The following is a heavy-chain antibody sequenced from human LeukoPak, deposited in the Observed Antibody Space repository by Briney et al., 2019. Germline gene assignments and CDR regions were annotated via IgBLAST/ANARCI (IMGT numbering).Heavy chain of an antibody. Sequence: SETLSLTCTVSGGSISNYYWNWIRQPPGKGLEWIGTVYHSGNTYYNASLQSRVTLSLDTSNNQFSLKLSSVTAADTAVYYCASIRYYYDSGRLADWGQGTLVIVSS. CDR3: ASIRYYYDSGRLAD. V-gene: IGHV4-59*04. CDR1: GGSISNYY. D-gene: IGHD3-10*01. J-gene: IGHJ4*02. CDR2: VYHSGNT.